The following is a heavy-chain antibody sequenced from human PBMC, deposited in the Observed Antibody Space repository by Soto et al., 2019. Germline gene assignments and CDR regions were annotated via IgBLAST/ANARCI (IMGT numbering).Heavy chain of an antibody. CDR1: GYSFTSYW. D-gene: IGHD6-6*01. J-gene: IGHJ6*02. CDR3: ARLLPSSSSDSYYYGMDV. V-gene: IGHV5-51*01. Sequence: PGESLKISCKGSGYSFTSYWIGWVRQMPGKGLEWMGIIYPGDSDTRYSPSFQGQVTISADKSISTAYLQWSSLKASDTAMYYCARLLPSSSSDSYYYGMDVWGQGTTVTVPS. CDR2: IYPGDSDT.